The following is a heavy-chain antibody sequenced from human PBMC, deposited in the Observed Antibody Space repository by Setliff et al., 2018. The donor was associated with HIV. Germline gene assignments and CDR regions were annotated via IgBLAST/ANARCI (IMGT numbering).Heavy chain of an antibody. Sequence: SETLSLTCAVYGGSLNDYYWTWIRQPPGKGLEWIGYIYYSGSTNYNPSLKSRLTISVDTSKNQFSLKLSSVTAADTAVYYCASSGIQSNAFDIWGQGTMVTVSS. CDR2: IYYSGST. D-gene: IGHD5-18*01. CDR1: GGSLNDYY. V-gene: IGHV4-59*08. J-gene: IGHJ3*02. CDR3: ASSGIQSNAFDI.